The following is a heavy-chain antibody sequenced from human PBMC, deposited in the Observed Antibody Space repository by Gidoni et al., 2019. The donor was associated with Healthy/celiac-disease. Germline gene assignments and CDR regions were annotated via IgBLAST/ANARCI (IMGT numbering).Heavy chain of an antibody. J-gene: IGHJ4*02. V-gene: IGHV2-5*01. Sequence: QITLKESGPTLVKPTQTLTLTCTFSGFSLSTSGVGVGWIRQPPGKALEWLALIYWNDDKRYSPSLKSRLTITKDTSKNQVVLTMTNMDPVDTATYYCAHSLDEYYYDSSGYYYGKTIFDYWGQGTLVTVSS. CDR1: GFSLSTSGVG. CDR3: AHSLDEYYYDSSGYYYGKTIFDY. D-gene: IGHD3-22*01. CDR2: IYWNDDK.